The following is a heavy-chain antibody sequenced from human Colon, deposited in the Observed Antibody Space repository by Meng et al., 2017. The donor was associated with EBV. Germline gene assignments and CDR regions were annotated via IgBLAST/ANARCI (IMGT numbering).Heavy chain of an antibody. V-gene: IGHV4-39*05. J-gene: IGHJ4*02. CDR1: VVSSSTNSYY. D-gene: IGHD3-10*01. CDR2: FYHRGTT. CDR3: AKRRRGSGRDC. Sequence: SKTPCITCTVSVVSSSTNSYYCDWVRQHPGIRLEWIGAFYHRGTTTYNPSLQSRVTMFAGTPKNQFSLMLTSVTATDTAVYYCAKRRRGSGRDCWGQGTLVTVSS.